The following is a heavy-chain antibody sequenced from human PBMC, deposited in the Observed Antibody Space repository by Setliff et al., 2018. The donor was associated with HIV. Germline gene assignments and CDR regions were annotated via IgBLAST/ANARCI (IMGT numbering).Heavy chain of an antibody. D-gene: IGHD3-3*01. CDR2: INTDTGSP. CDR1: GYTFNTYS. CDR3: ARGLPPFYDFWSGYPLYY. J-gene: IGHJ4*02. Sequence: ASVKVSCKASGYTFNTYSINWVRQAPGQGLEWMGWINTDTGSPTYAQGVTGHFVFSLDTSVSTAYLQISSLQAEDTAVYYCARGLPPFYDFWSGYPLYYWGQGTLVTVSS. V-gene: IGHV7-4-1*02.